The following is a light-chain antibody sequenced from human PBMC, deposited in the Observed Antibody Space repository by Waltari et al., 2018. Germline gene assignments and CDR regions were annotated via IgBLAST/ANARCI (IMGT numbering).Light chain of an antibody. CDR3: AAWDDGLL. Sequence: QSVLTQPPSTSGTPGQRVILSCSGRIHNLASSTVTWYQQLPGKAPKRLHYSDNQRPSGVPDRFSGSKSGTSAALAISGLQAEDEADYFCAAWDDGLLFGGGTKLTVL. CDR2: SDN. J-gene: IGLJ2*01. V-gene: IGLV1-44*01. CDR1: IHNLASST.